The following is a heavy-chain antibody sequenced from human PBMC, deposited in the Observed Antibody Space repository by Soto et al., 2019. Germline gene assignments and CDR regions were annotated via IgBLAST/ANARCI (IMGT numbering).Heavy chain of an antibody. CDR3: TMSYGYTLGGSLDN. J-gene: IGHJ4*02. CDR1: GDTFNSYV. D-gene: IGHD5-18*01. V-gene: IGHV1-69*01. CDR2: IITAFGTT. Sequence: QVQLVQSGPEVKKPGSSVKVSCKASGDTFNSYVITWVRQAPGQGLEWLGGIITAFGTTSYAQNFQDRLTITVDESATTDLMDLSSLTSDDTAMYYCTMSYGYTLGGSLDNWGQGNLVTVSS.